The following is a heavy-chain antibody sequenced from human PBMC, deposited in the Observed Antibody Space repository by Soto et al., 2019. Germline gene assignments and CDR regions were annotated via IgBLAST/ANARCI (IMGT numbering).Heavy chain of an antibody. CDR2: ISGSGGST. V-gene: IGHV3-23*01. CDR1: GLPLTTYA. CDR3: AKAGGGSSNRAFDY. D-gene: IGHD6-6*01. Sequence: GGSLNHSCATSGLPLTTYAMILVRPAPGKGLEWVSSISGSGGSTYYADSVKGRFTISRDYPKNTLFLQMDSLRAEDTAVYYCAKAGGGSSNRAFDYWGPGTLVNVAP. J-gene: IGHJ4*02.